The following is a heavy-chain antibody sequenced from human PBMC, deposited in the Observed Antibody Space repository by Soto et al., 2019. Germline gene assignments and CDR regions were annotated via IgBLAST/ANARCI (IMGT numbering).Heavy chain of an antibody. Sequence: KTSETLSLTCTVSGGSISSSSYYWGWIRQPPGKGLEWIGSIYYSGTTYYNPSLRSRVTISVDTSKNQFSLKLSSVTAADTAVYYCARCPLYNWNHMDYFDYWGQGTLVTVSS. J-gene: IGHJ4*02. CDR3: ARCPLYNWNHMDYFDY. D-gene: IGHD1-20*01. CDR2: IYYSGTT. V-gene: IGHV4-39*01. CDR1: GGSISSSSYY.